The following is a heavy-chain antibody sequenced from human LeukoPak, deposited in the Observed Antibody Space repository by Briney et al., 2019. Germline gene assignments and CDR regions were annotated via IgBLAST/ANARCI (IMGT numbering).Heavy chain of an antibody. CDR3: ARDDRYYGSGSSPFDY. Sequence: SETLSLTCTVSGYSISSGYYWGWIRQPPGKGLEWIGSIYHSGSTYYNPSLKSRVTISVDTSKNQFSLKLSSVTAADTAVYYCARDDRYYGSGSSPFDYWGQGTLVTVSS. V-gene: IGHV4-38-2*02. D-gene: IGHD3-10*01. J-gene: IGHJ4*02. CDR2: IYHSGST. CDR1: GYSISSGYY.